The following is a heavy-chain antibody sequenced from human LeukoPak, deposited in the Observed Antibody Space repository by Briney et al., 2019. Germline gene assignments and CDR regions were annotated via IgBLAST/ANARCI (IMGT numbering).Heavy chain of an antibody. CDR3: ARGGTRWFDP. CDR1: GFTFSSYA. D-gene: IGHD1-1*01. CDR2: ISGSGGST. J-gene: IGHJ5*02. V-gene: IGHV3-23*01. Sequence: PGGSLRLSCEASGFTFSSYAMSWVRQAPGKGLEWVSAISGSGGSTYYADSVKGRFTISRDNSKNTLFLQMNSLRAEDSAVYYCARGGTRWFDPWGQGTLVTVSS.